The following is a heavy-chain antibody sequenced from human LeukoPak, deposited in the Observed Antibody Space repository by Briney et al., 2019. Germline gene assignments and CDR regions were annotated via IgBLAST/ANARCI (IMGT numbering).Heavy chain of an antibody. CDR1: GGSISSGGYY. V-gene: IGHV4-61*08. D-gene: IGHD3-10*01. J-gene: IGHJ4*02. Sequence: SETLSLTCTVSGGSISSGGYYRSWIRQHPGKGLEWIGYIYYSGSTNYNPSLKSRVTISVDTSKNQFSLKLSSVTAADTAVYYCARLKMYGSGSRNFDYWGQGTLVTVSS. CDR2: IYYSGST. CDR3: ARLKMYGSGSRNFDY.